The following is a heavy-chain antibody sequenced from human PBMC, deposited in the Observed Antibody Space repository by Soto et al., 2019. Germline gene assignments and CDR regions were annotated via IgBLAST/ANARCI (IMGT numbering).Heavy chain of an antibody. CDR3: AKALGRDFSDFDS. D-gene: IGHD3-10*01. V-gene: IGHV3-23*01. J-gene: IGHJ4*02. CDR1: GFTFSSNA. Sequence: EVQLLESGGGLVQPGGSLRLSCEASGFTFSSNAMTWVRQAPGKGLEWVSAISDSGGSTYYADSVAGRVTISRDNSRHTLYLQMNSLRAEDTAIYYCAKALGRDFSDFDSWGQGTQVTVSS. CDR2: ISDSGGST.